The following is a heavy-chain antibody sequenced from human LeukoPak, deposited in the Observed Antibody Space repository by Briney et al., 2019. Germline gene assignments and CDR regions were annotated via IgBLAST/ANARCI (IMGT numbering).Heavy chain of an antibody. V-gene: IGHV1-69*06. J-gene: IGHJ6*03. Sequence: SVKVSCKASGYTFTGYYMHWVRQAPGQGLEWMGGIIPIFGTANYAQKFQGRVTITADKSTSTAYMELSSLRSEDTAVYYCARGLRGSGWYNYYYYMDVWGKGTTVTVSS. D-gene: IGHD6-19*01. CDR2: IIPIFGTA. CDR3: ARGLRGSGWYNYYYYMDV. CDR1: GYTFTGYY.